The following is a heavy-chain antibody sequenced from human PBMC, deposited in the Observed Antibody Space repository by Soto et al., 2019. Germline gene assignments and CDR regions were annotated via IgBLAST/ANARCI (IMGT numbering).Heavy chain of an antibody. D-gene: IGHD4-4*01. CDR2: IYPGDSDI. Sequence: HGESPKISCKGSGYSFTSYWIGWVRQMPGKGLEWMGIIYPGDSDIRYSPSFQGQVTISADKSISTAYLQWSSLKASDTAMYYCARHAYGYNNYYFDYWGQGTLVTVSS. CDR3: ARHAYGYNNYYFDY. V-gene: IGHV5-51*01. J-gene: IGHJ4*02. CDR1: GYSFTSYW.